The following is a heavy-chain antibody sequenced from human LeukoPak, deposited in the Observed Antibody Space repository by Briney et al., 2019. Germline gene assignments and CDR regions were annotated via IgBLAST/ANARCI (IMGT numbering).Heavy chain of an antibody. CDR3: VRGGVLLSVLTD. CDR2: IYYSGST. Sequence: PSETLSLTCTVSGGSISSYYWSWIRQPPGKGLEWIGDIYYSGSTNYNPSLKSRVTISVVTSKNQFSLKLSSVTAADTAVYDCVRGGVLLSVLTDWGQGTLVTVSS. D-gene: IGHD3-10*01. J-gene: IGHJ4*02. V-gene: IGHV4-59*12. CDR1: GGSISSYY.